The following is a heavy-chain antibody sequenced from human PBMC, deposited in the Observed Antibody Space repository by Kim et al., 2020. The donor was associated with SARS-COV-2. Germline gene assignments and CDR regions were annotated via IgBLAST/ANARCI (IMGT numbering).Heavy chain of an antibody. V-gene: IGHV3-30*18. CDR2: ISYDGSNK. Sequence: GGSLRLSCAASGFTFSSYGMHWVRQAPGKGLEWVAVISYDGSNKYYADSVKGRFTISRDNSKNTLYLQMNSLRAEDTAVYYCAKDFPRYCSSTSCHLSYYFDYWGQGTLVTVSS. CDR1: GFTFSSYG. J-gene: IGHJ4*02. D-gene: IGHD2-2*01. CDR3: AKDFPRYCSSTSCHLSYYFDY.